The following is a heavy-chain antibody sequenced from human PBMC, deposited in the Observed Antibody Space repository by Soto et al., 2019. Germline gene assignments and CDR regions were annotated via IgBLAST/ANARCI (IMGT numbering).Heavy chain of an antibody. V-gene: IGHV1-18*01. Sequence: QVQLVQSGAEVKKPGASVKVSCKASGYTFTSYGISWVRQAPGQGLEWMGWISAYNGNTNYAQKLQGXXTXTXXTSKSTAYMELRSLRSDDTAVYYCAGDLKGDSSAYWGQGTLVTVSS. D-gene: IGHD3-16*01. J-gene: IGHJ4*02. CDR3: AGDLKGDSSAY. CDR2: ISAYNGNT. CDR1: GYTFTSYG.